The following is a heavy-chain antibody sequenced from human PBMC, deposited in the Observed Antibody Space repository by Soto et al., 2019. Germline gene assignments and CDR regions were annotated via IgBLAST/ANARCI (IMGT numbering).Heavy chain of an antibody. CDR3: ARAPGKATIVRPFDY. CDR2: IIPILGIA. CDR1: GGTFSSYT. D-gene: IGHD5-12*01. Sequence: QVQLVQSGAEVKKPGSSVKVSCKASGGTFSSYTISWVRQAPGQGLEWMGRIIPILGIANDAQKFQGRVTINADKSKSTAYMELSSLSTEDRAVYYCARAPGKATIVRPFDYWGQGTLVTVSS. V-gene: IGHV1-69*02. J-gene: IGHJ4*02.